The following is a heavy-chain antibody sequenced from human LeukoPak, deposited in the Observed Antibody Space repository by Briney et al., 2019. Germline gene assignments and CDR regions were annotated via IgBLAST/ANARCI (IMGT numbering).Heavy chain of an antibody. V-gene: IGHV3-23*01. CDR2: VSGSGTNT. CDR1: GFSVSSNY. CDR3: AKSPGISGWFFDQ. D-gene: IGHD6-19*01. Sequence: GGSLRLSCAASGFSVSSNYISWVRQAPGKGLEGVSSVSGSGTNTYYADSVKGRFTISRDTSKNILFLQMDSLRAEETAMYYCAKSPGISGWFFDQWGQGALVTVSS. J-gene: IGHJ4*02.